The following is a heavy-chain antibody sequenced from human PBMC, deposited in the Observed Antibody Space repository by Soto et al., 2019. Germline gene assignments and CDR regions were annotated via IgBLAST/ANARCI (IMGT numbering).Heavy chain of an antibody. CDR1: GGSISSGGYS. J-gene: IGHJ4*02. V-gene: IGHV4-30-2*01. D-gene: IGHD3-10*01. CDR2: IYHSGST. CDR3: ARENNVLPGGYFDY. Sequence: QLQLQESGSGLVKPSQTLSLTCAVSGGSISSGGYSWSWIRQPPGKGPEWIGYIYHSGSTYYNPSLKSRVTISVDRSKNQFSLKLSSVTAADTAVYYCARENNVLPGGYFDYWGQGTLVTVSS.